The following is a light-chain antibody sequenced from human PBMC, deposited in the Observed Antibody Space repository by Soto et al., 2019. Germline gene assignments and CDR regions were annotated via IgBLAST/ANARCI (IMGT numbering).Light chain of an antibody. V-gene: IGLV2-14*01. CDR2: EVS. CDR1: SSDVGGYNY. CDR3: NSYTSSSTYVV. J-gene: IGLJ2*01. Sequence: QSALTQPASVSGSPGQSITISCTGTSSDVGGYNYVSWYQQHPGKAPKLMIYEVSNRPSGVSNRFSGSKSGNTASLTISGLQAEDEADYYCNSYTSSSTYVVFGGGTKLTV.